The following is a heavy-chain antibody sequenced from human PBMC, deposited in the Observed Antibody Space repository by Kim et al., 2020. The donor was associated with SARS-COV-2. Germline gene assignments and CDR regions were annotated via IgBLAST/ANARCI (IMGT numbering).Heavy chain of an antibody. Sequence: ASVKVSCKTSGYTFTKYDINWVRQAAGQVLEWLGWMNPNIGSTGYAQQFHNRITMNRNTSISTSYIELGNHRSDDTDVYYCSREVPLSTRPTLFDPWG. CDR2: MNPNIGST. CDR3: SREVPLSTRPTLFDP. CDR1: GYTFTKYD. D-gene: IGHD6-6*01. J-gene: IGHJ5*02. V-gene: IGHV1-8*01.